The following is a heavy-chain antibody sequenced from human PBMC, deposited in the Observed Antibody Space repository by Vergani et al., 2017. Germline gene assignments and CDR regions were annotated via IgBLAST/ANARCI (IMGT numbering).Heavy chain of an antibody. CDR1: GFTFSSYS. V-gene: IGHV3-21*04. J-gene: IGHJ4*02. D-gene: IGHD1-26*01. CDR2: ISSSSSYI. CDR3: ARALVGATSPSY. Sequence: EVQLVESGGGLVKPGGSLRLSCAASGFTFSSYSMNWVRQAPGKGLEWVSSISSSSSYIYYADSVKGRFTISRDNAKNSLYLQMNSLRAEDTAVYYCARALVGATSPSYWGQGTLVTVSS.